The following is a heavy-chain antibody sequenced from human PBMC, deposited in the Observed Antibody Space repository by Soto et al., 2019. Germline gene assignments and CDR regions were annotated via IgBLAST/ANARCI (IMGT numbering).Heavy chain of an antibody. Sequence: QMNLVESGGGVVQPGRSLRLSCAASGFVFSDYGMHWVRQAPGKGLEWVALITNDGNNECYRESVKGRFSISRGRSTNTVDLLMNSLRPEDTGVYYCAKEGPGGGRHFYYAMDVWGQGTTVTVSS. CDR2: ITNDGNNE. V-gene: IGHV3-30*18. J-gene: IGHJ6*02. CDR3: AKEGPGGGRHFYYAMDV. D-gene: IGHD1-26*01. CDR1: GFVFSDYG.